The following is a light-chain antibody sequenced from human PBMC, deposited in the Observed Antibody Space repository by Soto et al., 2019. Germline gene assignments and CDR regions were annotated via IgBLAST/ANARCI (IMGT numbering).Light chain of an antibody. V-gene: IGKV3-15*01. CDR1: QSVSSN. Sequence: EIVMTQRPATLSVSPGERATLSCRASQSVSSNLAWYQQKPGQAPRLLIYGASTRATGIPARFSGSGSGTEFTLTISSLQPDDFATYYCKQYKTYWTFGPGTKGDIK. CDR3: KQYKTYWT. J-gene: IGKJ1*01. CDR2: GAS.